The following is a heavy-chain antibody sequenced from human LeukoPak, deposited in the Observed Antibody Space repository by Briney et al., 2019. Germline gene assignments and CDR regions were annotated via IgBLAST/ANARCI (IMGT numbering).Heavy chain of an antibody. V-gene: IGHV3-23*01. CDR1: GFTFSSYG. Sequence: PGGSLRLSCAASGFTFSSYGTTWVRQAPGKGLEWVSAISGSAFAIYYADSVEGRFTISRDNSKNTVSLQMNSLSHEDTAIYYCVKDEGGDPTTGTLAWGQGTLVTVSS. D-gene: IGHD4-17*01. CDR2: ISGSAFAI. J-gene: IGHJ5*02. CDR3: VKDEGGDPTTGTLA.